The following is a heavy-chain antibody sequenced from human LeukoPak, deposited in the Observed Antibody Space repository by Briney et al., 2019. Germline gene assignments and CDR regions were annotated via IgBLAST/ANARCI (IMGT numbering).Heavy chain of an antibody. CDR1: GFTFSSYS. D-gene: IGHD3-16*01. CDR3: ATRGNYFDF. J-gene: IGHJ4*02. CDR2: ISSSSSYI. Sequence: GGSLRLSCAASGFTFSSYSMNWVRQAPGKGLEWVSSISSSSSYIYYAGSVKGRFTISRDNSKNTLYLQMNSLRVEDTAIYYCATRGNYFDFWGQGTLVTVSS. V-gene: IGHV3-21*04.